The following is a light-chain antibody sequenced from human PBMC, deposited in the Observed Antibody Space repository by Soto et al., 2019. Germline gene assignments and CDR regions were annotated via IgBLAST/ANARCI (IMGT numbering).Light chain of an antibody. CDR1: QSVSTSS. CDR2: GAS. J-gene: IGKJ4*01. V-gene: IGKV3-20*01. Sequence: EIVLTQSPGTLSLSPGERATLSCRASQSVSTSSLAWYQQKPGQAPRLLIYGASSRATGIPDRFSGSGSGEKLNLTISRLEPEDFAVYYCQQYGSSPLTFGGGTKVEIK. CDR3: QQYGSSPLT.